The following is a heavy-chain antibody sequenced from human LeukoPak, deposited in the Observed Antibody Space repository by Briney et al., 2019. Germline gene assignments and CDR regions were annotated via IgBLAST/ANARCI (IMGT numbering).Heavy chain of an antibody. V-gene: IGHV3-33*01. J-gene: IGHJ6*02. D-gene: IGHD2-2*01. Sequence: GRSLRLSCAASGFTFSSYGMHWVRQAPGKGLEWVAVIWYDGSNKYYADSVKGRFTISRDNSKNTLYLQMNSLRAEDTAVYYCTRQDPDIADIPAARSEAYYYGMDVWGQGTTVTVSS. CDR2: IWYDGSNK. CDR1: GFTFSSYG. CDR3: TRQDPDIADIPAARSEAYYYGMDV.